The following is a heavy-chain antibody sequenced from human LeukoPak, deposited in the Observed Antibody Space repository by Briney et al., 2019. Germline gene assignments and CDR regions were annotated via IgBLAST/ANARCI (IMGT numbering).Heavy chain of an antibody. Sequence: GASVKVSCKASGYTFNSYAMHWVRQAPGQRLEWMGWISAYNGNTNYAQKLQGRVTMTTDTSTSTAYMELRSLRSDDTAVYYCAIRIAAVGNYYYGMDVWGQGTTVTVSS. V-gene: IGHV1-18*04. CDR1: GYTFNSYA. D-gene: IGHD6-13*01. CDR2: ISAYNGNT. CDR3: AIRIAAVGNYYYGMDV. J-gene: IGHJ6*02.